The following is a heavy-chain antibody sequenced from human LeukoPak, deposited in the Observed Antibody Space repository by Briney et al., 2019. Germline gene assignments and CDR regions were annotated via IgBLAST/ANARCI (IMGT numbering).Heavy chain of an antibody. Sequence: SETLSLTCAVYGGSFSGYYWSWIRQPPGKGLEWIGEINHSGSTYYNPSLKSRVTISVDTSKNQFSLKLSSVTAADTAVYYCARGPGVGPPTWDAFDIWGQGTMVTVSS. CDR1: GGSFSGYY. J-gene: IGHJ3*02. V-gene: IGHV4-34*01. D-gene: IGHD1-26*01. CDR2: INHSGST. CDR3: ARGPGVGPPTWDAFDI.